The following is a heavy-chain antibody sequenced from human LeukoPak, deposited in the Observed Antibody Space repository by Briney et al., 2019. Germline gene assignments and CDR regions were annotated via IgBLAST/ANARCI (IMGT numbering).Heavy chain of an antibody. CDR3: ASCSSTSCYAPFDY. Sequence: ASVKVSCKASGYTFTGYYMHWVRQAPGQGLEWMGWINPNSGGTNYAQKFQGRVTMTRDTSISTAYMELSRLRSDDTAVYYCASCSSTSCYAPFDYWGQGTLVTVSS. CDR2: INPNSGGT. CDR1: GYTFTGYY. D-gene: IGHD2-2*01. V-gene: IGHV1-2*02. J-gene: IGHJ4*02.